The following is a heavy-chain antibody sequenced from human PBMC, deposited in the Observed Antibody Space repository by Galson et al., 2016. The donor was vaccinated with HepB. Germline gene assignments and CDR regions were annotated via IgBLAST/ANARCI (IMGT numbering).Heavy chain of an antibody. D-gene: IGHD2-2*01. CDR1: GASISDSNW. Sequence: SETLSLTCAVSGASISDSNWWTWVRRVPGKGLEWIGEIYHTGTSNNNPFLSSRFTLSVDKSRNQFSLNLTSVTAADTAVYYCARAAIIPGARMVFDPWGQGTPVTVSS. CDR3: ARAAIIPGARMVFDP. CDR2: IYHTGTS. J-gene: IGHJ5*02. V-gene: IGHV4-4*02.